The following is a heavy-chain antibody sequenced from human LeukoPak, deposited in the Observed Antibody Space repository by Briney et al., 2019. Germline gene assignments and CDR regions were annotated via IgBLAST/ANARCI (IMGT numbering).Heavy chain of an antibody. V-gene: IGHV3-23*01. CDR3: AKDKALRYFDWLKRDAFDI. CDR1: GFAFSSYA. Sequence: GGSLRLSCAASGFAFSSYAMSWVRQAPGKGLEWVSGVRDSGGSTYYADSVKGRFTISRDNSKSTLYLQMNSLRAEDTAVYYCAKDKALRYFDWLKRDAFDIWGQGTMVTVSS. D-gene: IGHD3-9*01. J-gene: IGHJ3*02. CDR2: VRDSGGST.